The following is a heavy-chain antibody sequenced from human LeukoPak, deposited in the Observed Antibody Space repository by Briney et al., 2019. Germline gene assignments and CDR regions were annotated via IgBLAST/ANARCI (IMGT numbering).Heavy chain of an antibody. V-gene: IGHV4-59*01. CDR3: ARTMVRGVIGY. CDR2: IYYSGSGST. D-gene: IGHD3-10*01. J-gene: IGHJ4*02. Sequence: PSETLSLTCTVSGGSISSYYWSWIRQPPGKGLEWIGYIYYSGSGSTNYNPSLKSRVTISVDTSKNQFSLKLSSVTAADTAVYYCARTMVRGVIGYWGQGTLVTVSS. CDR1: GGSISSYY.